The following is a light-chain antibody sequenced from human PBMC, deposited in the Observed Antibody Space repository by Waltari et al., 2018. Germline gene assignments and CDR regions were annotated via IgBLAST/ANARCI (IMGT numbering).Light chain of an antibody. CDR2: GAS. CDR3: QHHVRLPAT. CDR1: QIVGKY. J-gene: IGKJ1*01. V-gene: IGKV3-20*01. Sequence: LVLTHSPGTLSLSPGDRATLPCRASQIVGKYLAWYQQKPGQAPRLLIYGASSRAAGIPDRFSGSGSGADFSLTISRLEPEDFAVYYCQHHVRLPATFGQGTKVE.